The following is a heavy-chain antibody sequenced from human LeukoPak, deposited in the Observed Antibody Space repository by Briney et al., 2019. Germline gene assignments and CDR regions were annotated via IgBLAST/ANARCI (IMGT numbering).Heavy chain of an antibody. CDR3: ARLGSIWSLDY. D-gene: IGHD3-3*02. V-gene: IGHV3-33*01. Sequence: PGRALGLSCAASGFTFSGYGMHWVRQAPGKGLEWVAVIWYDGSNKYYADSVQGRFTISRDNSKNTLYLQMNSLRVEDPALYYWARLGSIWSLDYWGQGTLVTVSS. CDR2: IWYDGSNK. J-gene: IGHJ4*02. CDR1: GFTFSGYG.